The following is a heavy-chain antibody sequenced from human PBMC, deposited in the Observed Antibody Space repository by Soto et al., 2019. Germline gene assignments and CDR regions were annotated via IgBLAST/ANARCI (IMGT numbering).Heavy chain of an antibody. CDR1: GFTFSSYA. CDR3: APRAKSRYFDCLTPSGRGY. CDR2: ISGSGGST. D-gene: IGHD3-9*01. Sequence: EVQLLESGGGLVQPGGSLRLSCAASGFTFSSYAMSWVRQAPGKGLEWVSAISGSGGSTYYADSVKGRFTISRDNSKNTLSLQMNSLRAEDTAVYYCAPRAKSRYFDCLTPSGRGYWGQGTLVTVSS. J-gene: IGHJ4*02. V-gene: IGHV3-23*01.